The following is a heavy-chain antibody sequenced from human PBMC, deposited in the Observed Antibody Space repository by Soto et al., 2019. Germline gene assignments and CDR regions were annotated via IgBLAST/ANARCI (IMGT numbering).Heavy chain of an antibody. D-gene: IGHD3-22*01. CDR1: GYTFTTYS. V-gene: IGHV1-18*04. J-gene: IGHJ4*02. Sequence: ASVKVSCKASGYTFTTYSIGWVRQAPGQRLEWIGWISAYNGNTNYAQKLQGRVTMTTDTSTSTAYMELRSLRSDDTAVYCCARVGRQSFYDGFPVYWGQGTLVTVS. CDR2: ISAYNGNT. CDR3: ARVGRQSFYDGFPVY.